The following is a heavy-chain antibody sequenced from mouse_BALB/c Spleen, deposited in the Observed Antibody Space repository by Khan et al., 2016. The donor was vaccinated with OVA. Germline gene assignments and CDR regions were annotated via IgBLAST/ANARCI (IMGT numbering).Heavy chain of an antibody. CDR1: GYTFTAYD. CDR3: AREGLRGVGMDY. Sequence: QVQLQQSGPELVKPGALVKISCQASGYTFTAYDINWVKQRPGQGLEWIGWIYPGDGSTKYNENFKDKATLTADTSSNTAYMQLSGLTSEKSAVYLCAREGLRGVGMDYWGQGISVSVSS. CDR2: IYPGDGST. J-gene: IGHJ4*01. V-gene: IGHV1S56*01. D-gene: IGHD2-4*01.